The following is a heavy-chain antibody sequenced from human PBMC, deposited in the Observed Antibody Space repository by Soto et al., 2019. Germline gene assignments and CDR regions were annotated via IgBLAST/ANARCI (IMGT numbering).Heavy chain of an antibody. CDR2: IYQSGRT. CDR3: TRWYSSRWNSPHQAMDV. J-gene: IGHJ6*02. D-gene: IGHD6-13*01. CDR1: GGSINTFDFS. Sequence: SETLSLTCAVSGGSINTFDFSWSWIRQPPGRGLEWIGSIYQSGRTYYIPSLKSRVTMSLEKSKNQFSLKINSVVAADTAIYYCTRWYSSRWNSPHQAMDVWGQGTTVTVSS. V-gene: IGHV4-30-2*01.